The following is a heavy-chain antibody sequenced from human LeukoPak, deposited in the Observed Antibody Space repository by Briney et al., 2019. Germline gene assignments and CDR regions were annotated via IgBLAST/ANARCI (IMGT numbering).Heavy chain of an antibody. CDR1: GFTFSTYW. CDR2: MRRDGNEI. J-gene: IGHJ4*02. D-gene: IGHD3-10*02. V-gene: IGHV3-7*01. CDR3: ARLCWGNHLAGFDS. Sequence: PGGSLRLSCSASGFTFSTYWMNWVRQAPGKGLEWVADMRRDGNEIYYLDSVRGRSTISRDNAKNSLYLQMNSLRAEDTAVYYCARLCWGNHLAGFDSWGQGTLVTVSS.